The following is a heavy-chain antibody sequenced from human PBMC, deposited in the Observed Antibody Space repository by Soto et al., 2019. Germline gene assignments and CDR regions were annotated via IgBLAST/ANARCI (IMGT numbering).Heavy chain of an antibody. CDR1: GYSFTSYW. V-gene: IGHV5-51*01. J-gene: IGHJ3*02. CDR3: ARPKGDTYSGSYGAFDI. CDR2: IYPGDSDT. Sequence: GESLKISCKGSGYSFTSYWIGWVRQMPGKGLEWMGIIYPGDSDTRYSPSFQGQVTISADKSISTAYLQWSSLKASDTAMYYCARPKGDTYSGSYGAFDIWGQGTMVTVSS. D-gene: IGHD1-26*01.